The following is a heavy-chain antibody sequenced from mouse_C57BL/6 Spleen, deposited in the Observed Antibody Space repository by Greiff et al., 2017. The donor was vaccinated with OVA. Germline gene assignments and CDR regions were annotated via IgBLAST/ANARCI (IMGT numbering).Heavy chain of an antibody. CDR1: GFSFNTYA. J-gene: IGHJ3*01. CDR2: IRSKSNNYAT. Sequence: EVQLVESGGGLVQPKGSLKLSCAASGFSFNTYAMNWVRQAPGQGLEWVARIRSKSNNYATYYADSVKDRFTISRDDSESMLYLQMNNLKTEDTALYYCVRHSYDYDGGFAYWGQGTLVTVSA. CDR3: VRHSYDYDGGFAY. V-gene: IGHV10-1*01. D-gene: IGHD2-4*01.